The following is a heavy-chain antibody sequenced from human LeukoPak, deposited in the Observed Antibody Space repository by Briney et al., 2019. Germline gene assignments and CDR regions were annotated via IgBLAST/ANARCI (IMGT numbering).Heavy chain of an antibody. Sequence: RGSLRLSCAASGFTFSSYGMHWVRQAPGKGLEWVAVISYDGSNKYYADSVKGRFTISRDNAKNSLYLQMNSLRAEDTAVYYCARAQVGATYDYWGQGTLVTVSS. J-gene: IGHJ4*02. CDR1: GFTFSSYG. CDR2: ISYDGSNK. V-gene: IGHV3-30*03. CDR3: ARAQVGATYDY. D-gene: IGHD1-26*01.